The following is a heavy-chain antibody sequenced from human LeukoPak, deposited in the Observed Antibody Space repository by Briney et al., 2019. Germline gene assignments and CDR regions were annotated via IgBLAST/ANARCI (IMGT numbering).Heavy chain of an antibody. Sequence: PGGSLRLSCAASGFTFSSYEMNWVRQAPGKGPEWVSYISSSGSTIYYADSVKGRFTISRDNAKNSLYLQMNSLRAEDTAVYYCARVFYYYYYMDVWGKGTTVTISS. CDR1: GFTFSSYE. V-gene: IGHV3-48*03. CDR2: ISSSGSTI. J-gene: IGHJ6*03. CDR3: ARVFYYYYYMDV.